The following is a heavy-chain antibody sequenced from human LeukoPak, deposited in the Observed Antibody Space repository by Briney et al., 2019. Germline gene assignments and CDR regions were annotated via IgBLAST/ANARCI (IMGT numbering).Heavy chain of an antibody. CDR3: AKAFNSSGWYSYFAY. CDR2: ISAYNGNT. J-gene: IGHJ4*02. Sequence: ASVKVSCKASGYTFTSYGISWVRQAPGQGLEWMGWISAYNGNTNYAQKFQGRVTMTTDTSTSTAYMELRSLRSDDPAVYYCAKAFNSSGWYSYFAYGGRGPLVPVPS. V-gene: IGHV1-18*01. CDR1: GYTFTSYG. D-gene: IGHD6-19*01.